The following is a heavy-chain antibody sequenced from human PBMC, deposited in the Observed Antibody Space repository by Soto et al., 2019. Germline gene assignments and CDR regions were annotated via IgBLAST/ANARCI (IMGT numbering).Heavy chain of an antibody. J-gene: IGHJ4*02. CDR1: GGTFSSYA. V-gene: IGHV1-69*13. CDR2: IIPIFGTA. CDR3: ARVGYSYGSDY. D-gene: IGHD5-18*01. Sequence: AASVKVSCKASGGTFSSYAISWVRQAPGQGLEWMGGIIPIFGTANYAQKFQGRVTITADESTSTAYMELSSLRSEDTAVYYCARVGYSYGSDYWGQGTLVTVSS.